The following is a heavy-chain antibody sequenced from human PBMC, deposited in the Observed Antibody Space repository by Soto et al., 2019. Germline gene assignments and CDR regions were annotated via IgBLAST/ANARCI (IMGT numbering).Heavy chain of an antibody. V-gene: IGHV1-18*01. CDR2: ISAYNGNT. D-gene: IGHD4-17*01. CDR1: GYTFTSYG. J-gene: IGHJ5*02. Sequence: ASVKVSCKASGYTFTSYGISWVRQAPGQGLEWMGWISAYNGNTNYAQKLQGRVTMTTDTSTSTAYMELRSLRSDDTAVYYCARLEGDYGDYVLFDPWGQGTLVTVSS. CDR3: ARLEGDYGDYVLFDP.